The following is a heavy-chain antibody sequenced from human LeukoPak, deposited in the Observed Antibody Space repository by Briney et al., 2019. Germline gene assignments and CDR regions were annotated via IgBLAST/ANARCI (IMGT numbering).Heavy chain of an antibody. CDR3: AREVVGATGAHYYYYMDV. J-gene: IGHJ6*03. V-gene: IGHV1-2*02. CDR1: GYTFTVYY. Sequence: ASVKVSCKASGYTFTVYYMHWVRQAPGQGLEWMGWINPNSGGTNYAQKFQGRVTMTRDTSISTAYMELSRLRSDDTAVYYCAREVVGATGAHYYYYMDVWGKGATVTVSS. CDR2: INPNSGGT. D-gene: IGHD1-26*01.